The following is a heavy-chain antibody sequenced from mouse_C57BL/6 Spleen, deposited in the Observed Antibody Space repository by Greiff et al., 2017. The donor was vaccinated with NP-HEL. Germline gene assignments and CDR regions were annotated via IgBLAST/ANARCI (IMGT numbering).Heavy chain of an antibody. D-gene: IGHD2-3*01. Sequence: QVHVKQSGAELARPGASVKMSCKASGYTFTSYTMHWVNQRPGQGLEWIGYINPSSGYTKYNQKFKDKATLTADKSSSTAYMQLSSLTSEDSAVYYCARSNDVFFYFDYWGQGTTLTVSS. V-gene: IGHV1-4*01. CDR1: GYTFTSYT. CDR3: ARSNDVFFYFDY. J-gene: IGHJ2*01. CDR2: INPSSGYT.